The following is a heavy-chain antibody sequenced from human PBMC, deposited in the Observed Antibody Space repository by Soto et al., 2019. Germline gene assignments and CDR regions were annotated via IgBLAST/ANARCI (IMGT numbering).Heavy chain of an antibody. Sequence: QVQLQESGPGLVKPSQTLSLTCTVSGGSISSGGYYWSWIRQHPWKGLEWIGYIYYSGSTYYNPSLKSRVTISVDTSKNQFSLKLNSLTAADTAVYYCARSSTSANYFDYWGQGTLVTVSS. CDR2: IYYSGST. D-gene: IGHD2-2*01. CDR3: ARSSTSANYFDY. V-gene: IGHV4-31*03. J-gene: IGHJ4*02. CDR1: GGSISSGGYY.